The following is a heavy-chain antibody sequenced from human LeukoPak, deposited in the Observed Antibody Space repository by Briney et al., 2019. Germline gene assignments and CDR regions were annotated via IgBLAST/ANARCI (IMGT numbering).Heavy chain of an antibody. Sequence: GGSLRLSCAASGFTFSSYSMNWVRQAPGEGLEWVSSISSSSSYIYYADSVKGRFTISRDNAKNSLYLQMNSLRAEDTAVYYCARDRGYGSGIFRWFDPWGQGTLVTVSS. CDR2: ISSSSSYI. J-gene: IGHJ5*02. D-gene: IGHD3-10*01. V-gene: IGHV3-21*01. CDR1: GFTFSSYS. CDR3: ARDRGYGSGIFRWFDP.